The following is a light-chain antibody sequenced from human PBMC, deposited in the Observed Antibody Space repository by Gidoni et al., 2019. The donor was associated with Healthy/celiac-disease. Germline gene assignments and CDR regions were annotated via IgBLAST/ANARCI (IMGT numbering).Light chain of an antibody. V-gene: IGLV2-14*01. CDR2: DVS. Sequence: QSALTQPTSVSGSPGQSITISCTGTSSDVGGYNYVPWYQQHPGKAPTLMIYDVSKRPSGVSKRFSGSPSGNTASLTISVFQAEDEADYSCSSYTSSSTLVFGTVTKVTVL. CDR3: SSYTSSSTLV. CDR1: SSDVGGYNY. J-gene: IGLJ1*01.